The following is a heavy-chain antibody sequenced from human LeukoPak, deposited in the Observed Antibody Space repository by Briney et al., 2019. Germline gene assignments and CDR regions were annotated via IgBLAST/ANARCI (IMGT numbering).Heavy chain of an antibody. J-gene: IGHJ2*01. V-gene: IGHV3-7*01. D-gene: IGHD4-23*01. CDR3: AREGTTVVTPGYFDL. Sequence: GGSLRLSCAASGFTFGSYWMSWVRQAPGKGLEWVANIKQDGSEKYYVDSVKGRFTISRDNAKNSLYLQMNSLRAEDTAVYYCAREGTTVVTPGYFDLWGRGTLVTVSS. CDR1: GFTFGSYW. CDR2: IKQDGSEK.